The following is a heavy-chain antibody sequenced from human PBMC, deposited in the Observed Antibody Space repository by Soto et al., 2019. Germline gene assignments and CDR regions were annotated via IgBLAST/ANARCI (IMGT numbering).Heavy chain of an antibody. V-gene: IGHV3-23*01. J-gene: IGHJ4*02. CDR2: ISGSGGST. CDR1: GFTFNSYA. Sequence: PWGSLRLSCAASGFTFNSYAMSWVRQAPGKGLEWVSAISGSGGSTYYADSVKGRFTISRDNSKNTLYLQMNSLRAEDTAVYYCAKGRGSSGWFFDYWGQGTLVTVSS. D-gene: IGHD6-19*01. CDR3: AKGRGSSGWFFDY.